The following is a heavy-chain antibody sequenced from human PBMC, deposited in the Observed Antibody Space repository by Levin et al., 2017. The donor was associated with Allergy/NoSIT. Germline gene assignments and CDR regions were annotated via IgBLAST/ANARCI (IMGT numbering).Heavy chain of an antibody. CDR1: GFTFSDSY. CDR3: ARDRRPYGSGSYYWFDY. J-gene: IGHJ4*02. Sequence: LSLTCAASGFTFSDSYMSWIRQAPGKGLEWVSYISSSSSYTNYADSVKGRFTISRDNAKNSLYLQMNSLRAEDTAVYYCARDRRPYGSGSYYWFDYWGQGTLVTVSS. D-gene: IGHD3-10*01. V-gene: IGHV3-11*05. CDR2: ISSSSSYT.